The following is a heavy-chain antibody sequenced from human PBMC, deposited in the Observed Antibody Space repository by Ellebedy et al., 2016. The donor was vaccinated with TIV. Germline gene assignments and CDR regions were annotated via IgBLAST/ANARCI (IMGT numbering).Heavy chain of an antibody. Sequence: SVKVSCKASGGTFSNYPISWVRHAPGQGLEWMGRIIPVFGITDYEQTLQGRVTITADESMSTVYMELSSLRSEDTATYYCARNSDIVLVPSAYASSFDIWGQGTMVTVS. CDR1: GGTFSNYP. D-gene: IGHD2-8*01. V-gene: IGHV1-69*13. CDR2: IIPVFGIT. CDR3: ARNSDIVLVPSAYASSFDI. J-gene: IGHJ3*02.